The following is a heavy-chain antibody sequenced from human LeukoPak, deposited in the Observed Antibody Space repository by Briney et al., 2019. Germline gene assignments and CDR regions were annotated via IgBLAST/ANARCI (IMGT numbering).Heavy chain of an antibody. Sequence: GRSLRLSCAVSGFTFSGSAMHWVRQASGKGLEWVGRIRSKANNYATTYAASVKGRFTISRDDSKNTAYLQMNSLKTEDTAVYYCTFFPADYWGQGTLVTVSS. D-gene: IGHD3-3*01. CDR2: IRSKANNYAT. V-gene: IGHV3-73*01. CDR3: TFFPADY. CDR1: GFTFSGSA. J-gene: IGHJ4*02.